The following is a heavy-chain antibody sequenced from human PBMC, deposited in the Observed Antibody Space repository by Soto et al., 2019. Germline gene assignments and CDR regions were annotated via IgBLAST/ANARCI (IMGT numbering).Heavy chain of an antibody. Sequence: GGSLRLSCAASGFTFSSYAMSWVRQAPGKGLEWVSTISGNGGNTYYADSVKGRFTISRDNSQNTLDLQMNILRAEDTAVYYCAKGQRAAAGNSYMDVWGKGTTVTVSS. CDR1: GFTFSSYA. CDR3: AKGQRAAAGNSYMDV. CDR2: ISGNGGNT. J-gene: IGHJ6*03. V-gene: IGHV3-23*01. D-gene: IGHD6-13*01.